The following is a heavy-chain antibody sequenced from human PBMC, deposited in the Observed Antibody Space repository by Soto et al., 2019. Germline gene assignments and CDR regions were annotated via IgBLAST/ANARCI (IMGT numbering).Heavy chain of an antibody. D-gene: IGHD6-19*01. Sequence: EVQLVESGGGLVQPGGSLRLSCAASGFTFSSYAMHWVRQAPGKGLEYVSAISSNGGSTYYANSVKGRFTISRDNSKNTLYLQMGSLRAEDMAVYYCARALAGTPGAFDIWGQGTMVTVSS. CDR1: GFTFSSYA. J-gene: IGHJ3*02. CDR3: ARALAGTPGAFDI. V-gene: IGHV3-64*01. CDR2: ISSNGGST.